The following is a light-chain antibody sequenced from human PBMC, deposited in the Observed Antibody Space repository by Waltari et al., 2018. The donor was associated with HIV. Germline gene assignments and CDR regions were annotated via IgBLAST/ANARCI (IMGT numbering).Light chain of an antibody. CDR3: QSADSSGPYRV. J-gene: IGLJ3*02. CDR2: KDS. CDR1: ALPKPY. V-gene: IGLV3-25*03. Sequence: SYELTQPPSVSVSPGQTARITFSGDALPKPYAYWYQQKPGQAPVVVIYKDSERPSGIPERFSGSSSGTTVTLTISGVQAEDEADYYCQSADSSGPYRVFGGGTKLTVL.